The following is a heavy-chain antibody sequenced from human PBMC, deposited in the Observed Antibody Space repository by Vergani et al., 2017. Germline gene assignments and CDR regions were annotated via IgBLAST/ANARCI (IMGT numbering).Heavy chain of an antibody. CDR3: ARGQTGYSRYWSTYFFYMDV. CDR2: VYYSGTT. Sequence: QLQLQESDSRLVNPSQTLSLTCTLSGDAISRDTYSWNWVRQPPGKPLEWIGSVYYSGTTYYNPSLGGRVTMSIDKSKNHFSLTLTSVTAADSAFYFCARGQTGYSRYWSTYFFYMDVWVKGTTVTVSS. V-gene: IGHV4-30-2*01. D-gene: IGHD2-8*02. J-gene: IGHJ6*03. CDR1: GDAISRDTYS.